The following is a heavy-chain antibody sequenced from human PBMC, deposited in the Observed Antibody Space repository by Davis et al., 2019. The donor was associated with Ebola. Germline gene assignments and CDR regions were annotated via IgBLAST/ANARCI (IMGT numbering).Heavy chain of an antibody. J-gene: IGHJ4*02. CDR2: IYPDDSDA. V-gene: IGHV5-51*01. CDR1: GYSFTNYW. Sequence: GGSLRLSCKASGYSFTNYWIVWVRQLPGKGLEWMGVIYPDDSDATYSPSFQGQVTFSVDKSIRTAYLHWNSLKASDTATYYCARQGTTSWDSWGQGTLVTVSS. D-gene: IGHD2-2*01. CDR3: ARQGTTSWDS.